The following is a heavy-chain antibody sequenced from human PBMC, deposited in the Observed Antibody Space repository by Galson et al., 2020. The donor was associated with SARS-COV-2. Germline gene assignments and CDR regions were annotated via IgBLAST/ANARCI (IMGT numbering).Heavy chain of an antibody. CDR2: ISYDGSNK. CDR1: GFTFSSYA. J-gene: IGHJ4*02. Sequence: SCAASGFTFSSYAMHWVRQAPGKGLEWVAVISYDGSNKYYADSVKGRFTISRDNSKNTLYLQMNSLRAEDTAVYYCARGGDFWSGYQRPYFDYWGQGTLVTVSS. D-gene: IGHD3-3*01. V-gene: IGHV3-30*04. CDR3: ARGGDFWSGYQRPYFDY.